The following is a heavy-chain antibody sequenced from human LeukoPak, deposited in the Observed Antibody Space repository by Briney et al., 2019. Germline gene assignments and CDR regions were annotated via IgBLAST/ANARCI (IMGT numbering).Heavy chain of an antibody. CDR3: ARDVGIVGALDI. D-gene: IGHD1-26*01. Sequence: ASVKVSCKASGYTFTAYYIYRGRQAPGQGLEWMGWINPNSGVTNYAQKFQGRVTMTRETSISTAYMELSRLRSDDTAVCYCARDVGIVGALDIWGQGTRVTVSS. V-gene: IGHV1-2*02. J-gene: IGHJ3*02. CDR2: INPNSGVT. CDR1: GYTFTAYY.